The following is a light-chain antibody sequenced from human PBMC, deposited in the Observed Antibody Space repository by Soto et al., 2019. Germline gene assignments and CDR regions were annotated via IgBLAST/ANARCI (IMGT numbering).Light chain of an antibody. CDR1: PSLSSSA. CDR3: QQYGSSPRT. J-gene: IGKJ1*01. V-gene: IGKV3-20*01. Sequence: EIVLTQSPGTLTLSPGERATLSCRDSPSLSSSALAWYQHKPGQAHRLLIYCASSRATDIPNRFSGSVSGTDFTLTITRLEPEDFAVYYCQQYGSSPRTFGQGTKVEIK. CDR2: CAS.